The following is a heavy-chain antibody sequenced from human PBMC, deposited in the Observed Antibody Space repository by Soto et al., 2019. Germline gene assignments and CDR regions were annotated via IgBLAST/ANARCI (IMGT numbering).Heavy chain of an antibody. J-gene: IGHJ6*04. CDR2: INPKTGRT. Sequence: ASVKVSCKASGYIFIGYHMHWVRQAPGQGLEWMGWINPKTGRTNYAQKFQGRVTMTRDTSISTAYMDLNTLRSDDTALYYCASSTSSSFYYGFDIWGKGTAVTV. CDR3: ASSTSSSFYYGFDI. V-gene: IGHV1-2*02. CDR1: GYIFIGYH. D-gene: IGHD6-13*01.